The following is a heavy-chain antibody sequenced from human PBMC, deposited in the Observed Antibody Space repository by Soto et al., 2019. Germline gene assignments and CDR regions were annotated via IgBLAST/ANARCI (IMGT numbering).Heavy chain of an antibody. J-gene: IGHJ4*02. CDR3: ARARVVGWDYGGNSRSANFDY. V-gene: IGHV4-31*03. CDR1: GGSISSGGYY. CDR2: IYYSGST. D-gene: IGHD4-17*01. Sequence: QVQLQESGPGLVKPSQTLSLTCTVSGGSISSGGYYWSWIRQHPGKGLEWIGYIYYSGSTYYNPSIKSRVTVSVDTSKNQCLRKLSSVTAADTAVYYCARARVVGWDYGGNSRSANFDYWGQGTLVTVSS.